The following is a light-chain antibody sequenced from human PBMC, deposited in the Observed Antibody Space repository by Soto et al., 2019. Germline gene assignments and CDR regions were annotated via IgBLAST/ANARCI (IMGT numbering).Light chain of an antibody. CDR2: GAS. Sequence: IGLPQSHGTLSLSPGERATLSCRASQSVSSSYLAWYQQKPGQAPRLLIYGASSRATGIPDRFSGSGSGTDFTLTISRLEPEDFAVYYCQQYGSSRITFGQGTRLEIK. CDR3: QQYGSSRIT. CDR1: QSVSSSY. V-gene: IGKV3-20*01. J-gene: IGKJ5*01.